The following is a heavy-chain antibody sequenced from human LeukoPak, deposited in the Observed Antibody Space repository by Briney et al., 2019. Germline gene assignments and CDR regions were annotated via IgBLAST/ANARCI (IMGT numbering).Heavy chain of an antibody. CDR1: GYTFFNYG. V-gene: IGHV1-18*01. CDR2: ISAYDGNT. CDR3: GRDGVVTSYYFDY. Sequence: ASVKVSCKASGYTFFNYGISWVRQAPGQGLEWMGWISAYDGNTNYAQKLQDRVTVTRDISTSTAYMELRSLRSDDTAVYYCGRDGVVTSYYFDYWGQGTLATVSS. J-gene: IGHJ4*02. D-gene: IGHD3-3*01.